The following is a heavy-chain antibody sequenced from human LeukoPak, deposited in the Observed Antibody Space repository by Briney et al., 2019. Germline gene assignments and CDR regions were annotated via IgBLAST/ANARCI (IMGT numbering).Heavy chain of an antibody. CDR3: AKDLSGSYDY. Sequence: GGSLRLSCAASGFIVNTNYMNWVRQAPGKGLEWVSVVYADGATYYADSVKGRFTVSRDNSKNTLYLQMNSLRAEDTAVYYCAKDLSGSYDYWGQGTLVTVSS. J-gene: IGHJ4*02. CDR1: GFIVNTNY. V-gene: IGHV3-53*01. D-gene: IGHD1-26*01. CDR2: VYADGAT.